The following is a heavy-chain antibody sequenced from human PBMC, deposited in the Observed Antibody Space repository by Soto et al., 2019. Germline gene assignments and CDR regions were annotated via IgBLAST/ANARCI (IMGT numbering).Heavy chain of an antibody. V-gene: IGHV1-69*01. J-gene: IGHJ4*02. CDR2: IIPIFGTA. CDR1: GGTFSSYA. CDR3: ARARGGYCTNCGCGNFDY. D-gene: IGHD2-8*01. Sequence: QVQLVQSGAEVKKPGSSVKVSCKASGGTFSSYAISWVRQAPGQGLEWMGGIIPIFGTANYAQKFQGRVTITADESTSTAYMELSSLRSEDTAVYYCARARGGYCTNCGCGNFDYWGQGTLVTVSS.